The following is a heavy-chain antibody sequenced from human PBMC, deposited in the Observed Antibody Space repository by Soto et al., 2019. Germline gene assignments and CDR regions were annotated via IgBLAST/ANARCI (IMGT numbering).Heavy chain of an antibody. CDR1: GYFFTSYY. Sequence: ASVKVSCKSSGYFFTSYYMHCVRQAPGQGLEWMGILNPSGGSTTYAQKFQGRVTMTRDTSTSTVYMALSSLRSEDTAVYYCARDGSYYYDSTGYPLDIWGQGTMVTVSS. J-gene: IGHJ3*02. V-gene: IGHV1-46*01. CDR2: LNPSGGST. CDR3: ARDGSYYYDSTGYPLDI. D-gene: IGHD3-22*01.